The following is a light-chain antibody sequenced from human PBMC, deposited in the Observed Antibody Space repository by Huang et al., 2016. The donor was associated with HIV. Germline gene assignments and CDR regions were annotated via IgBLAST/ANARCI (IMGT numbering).Light chain of an antibody. CDR2: KAS. CDR3: QHQWT. Sequence: DSQVTQSPSTLSAFVGDRVNITCRTSQRISTWLAWYQQRPGKAPNLLSSKASNLETWVPSRFSGNGSGTEFTLAINGLQPDDLATYYCQHQWTFGQGTKVEIK. CDR1: QRISTW. J-gene: IGKJ1*01. V-gene: IGKV1-5*03.